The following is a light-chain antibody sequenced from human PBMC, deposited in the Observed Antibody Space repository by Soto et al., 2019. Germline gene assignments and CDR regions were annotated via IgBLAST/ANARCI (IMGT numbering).Light chain of an antibody. CDR1: QSISSL. V-gene: IGKV1-5*03. CDR3: HQYYSFPRT. J-gene: IGKJ1*01. CDR2: KAS. Sequence: DIQMTQSPSTLSASVGDRVTITCRASQSISSLLAWYQQKPGKAPKFLIYKASTLQSGVPSRFSGSGSGTESTLTITSLQPDDFATYYCHQYYSFPRTFGQGTKVDIK.